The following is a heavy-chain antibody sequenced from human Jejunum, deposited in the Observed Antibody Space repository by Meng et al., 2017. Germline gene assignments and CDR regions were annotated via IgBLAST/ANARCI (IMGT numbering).Heavy chain of an antibody. Sequence: GESLKISCAASGFTFSSYWMHWVRQAPGKGLVWVSRINHDGSGTHYADSVKGRFTISRDPATNQLFLQMNSLRADDTAIYYCARASGWRGFFFDKWGQGTLVTVSS. D-gene: IGHD6-19*01. CDR3: ARASGWRGFFFDK. J-gene: IGHJ4*02. V-gene: IGHV3-74*01. CDR1: GFTFSSYW. CDR2: INHDGSGT.